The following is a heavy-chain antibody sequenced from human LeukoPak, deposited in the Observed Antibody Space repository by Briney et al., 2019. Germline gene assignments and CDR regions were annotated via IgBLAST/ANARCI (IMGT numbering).Heavy chain of an antibody. V-gene: IGHV3-49*04. J-gene: IGHJ3*02. Sequence: GGSLRLSCTASGLTFGDYAMSWVRQAPGKGLEWVSFIRSKAYGGTTEYAASVKGRFIISRDDSKSIAYLQMNSLKTGDTAVYYCSRVRYCSGRSCYFGAFDIWGQGTMVTVSS. D-gene: IGHD2-15*01. CDR3: SRVRYCSGRSCYFGAFDI. CDR2: IRSKAYGGTT. CDR1: GLTFGDYA.